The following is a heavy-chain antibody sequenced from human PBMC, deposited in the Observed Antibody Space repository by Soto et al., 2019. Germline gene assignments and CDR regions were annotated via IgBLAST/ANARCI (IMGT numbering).Heavy chain of an antibody. J-gene: IGHJ4*02. CDR3: AREEPMVWGLIDY. V-gene: IGHV4-59*01. CDR2: IYYIGST. D-gene: IGHD3-10*01. CDR1: GGSISSYY. Sequence: SETLSLTCTVSGGSISSYYWSWIRQPPGKGLEWIGYIYYIGSTNYNPSLKSRVTISVDTSKNQFSLKLSSVTAADTAVYYCAREEPMVWGLIDYWGQGTLVTVSS.